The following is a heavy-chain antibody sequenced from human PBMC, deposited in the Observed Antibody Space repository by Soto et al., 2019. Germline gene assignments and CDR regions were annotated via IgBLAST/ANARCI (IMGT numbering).Heavy chain of an antibody. Sequence: GGSLRLSCAASGFTFDDYTMHWVRQAPGKGLEWVSLISWDGGSTYYADSVKGRFTISRDNSKNSLYLQMNSLRTEDTALYYCAKDSSGPTWADAFDIWGQGTMVTVSS. CDR1: GFTFDDYT. D-gene: IGHD6-19*01. CDR2: ISWDGGST. J-gene: IGHJ3*02. V-gene: IGHV3-43*01. CDR3: AKDSSGPTWADAFDI.